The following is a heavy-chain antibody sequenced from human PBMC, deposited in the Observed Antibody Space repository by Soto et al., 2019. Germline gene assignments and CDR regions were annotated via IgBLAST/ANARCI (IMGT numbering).Heavy chain of an antibody. D-gene: IGHD3-10*01. CDR2: IKEDGRET. Sequence: EVQLVESGGSLVQPGGSLRLSCATSGFTFGSYWMTWIRQAPGEGPEWVASIKEDGRETYYGDSVKGRFTISRDNAKNSLHLQMNSLRVEDTAVYHGAGGTWGPYYGGQGVLVTVSS. V-gene: IGHV3-7*01. CDR1: GFTFGSYW. J-gene: IGHJ4*02. CDR3: AGGTWGPYY.